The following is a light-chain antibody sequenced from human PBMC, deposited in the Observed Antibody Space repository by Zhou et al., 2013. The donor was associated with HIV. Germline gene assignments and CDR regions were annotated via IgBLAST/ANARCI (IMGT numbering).Light chain of an antibody. CDR2: DAS. CDR1: QGISHA. Sequence: AIQLTQSPSSLSASVRDRVTFTCRASQGISHALAWYQQKPGKPPELLIYDASSLESGVPSRFSGSGSGTDFTLTISNLQPEDFATYYCQQFHTYPLTFGQGTRLEIK. J-gene: IGKJ5*01. V-gene: IGKV1-13*02. CDR3: QQFHTYPLT.